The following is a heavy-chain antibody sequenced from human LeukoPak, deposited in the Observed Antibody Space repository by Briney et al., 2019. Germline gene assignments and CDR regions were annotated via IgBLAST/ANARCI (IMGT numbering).Heavy chain of an antibody. CDR1: GYTFTGYY. D-gene: IGHD3-10*01. CDR3: ARGWSYYGSGSYYIDPHFDY. CDR2: INPNSGGT. V-gene: IGHV1-2*02. Sequence: ASVKVSCKASGYTFTGYYMHWVRQAPGQGFEWMGWINPNSGGTNYAQKFQGRVTMTRDTSISTAYMELSRLRSDDTAVYYCARGWSYYGSGSYYIDPHFDYWGQGTLVTVSS. J-gene: IGHJ4*02.